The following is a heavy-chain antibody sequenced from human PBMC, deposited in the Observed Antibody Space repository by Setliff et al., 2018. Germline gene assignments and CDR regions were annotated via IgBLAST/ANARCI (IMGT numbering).Heavy chain of an antibody. CDR1: GFTFSSYG. Sequence: GGSLRLSCAASGFTFSSYGMHWVRQAPGKGLEWVAFIGFDGNEKQYADSVKGRLAISRDNSKNTLYVQMNSLTAGDTAVYYCARNTDLRNGFDYWGQGTLVTVSS. D-gene: IGHD5-18*01. J-gene: IGHJ4*02. CDR3: ARNTDLRNGFDY. CDR2: IGFDGNEK. V-gene: IGHV3-30*02.